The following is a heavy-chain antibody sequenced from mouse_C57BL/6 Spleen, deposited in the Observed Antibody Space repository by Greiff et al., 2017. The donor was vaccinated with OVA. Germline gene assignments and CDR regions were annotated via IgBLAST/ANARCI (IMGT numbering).Heavy chain of an antibody. CDR1: GFTFSDYY. J-gene: IGHJ4*01. Sequence: EVKLMESGGGLVQPGGSLKLSCAASGFTFSDYYMYWVRQTPEKRLEWVAYISNGGGSTYYPDTVKGRFTISRDNAKNTLYLQMSRLKSEDTAMYYCARRYYGSSYDAMDYWGQGTSGTVSS. CDR3: ARRYYGSSYDAMDY. CDR2: ISNGGGST. D-gene: IGHD1-1*01. V-gene: IGHV5-12*01.